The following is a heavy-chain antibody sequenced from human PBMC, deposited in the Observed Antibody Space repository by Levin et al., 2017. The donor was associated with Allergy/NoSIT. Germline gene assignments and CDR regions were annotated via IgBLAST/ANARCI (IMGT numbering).Heavy chain of an antibody. CDR2: IYHSGSA. Sequence: SETLSLTCSVSGGSVSGYYWSWIRQPPGKGLDWIGHIYHSGSANYNPSLKSRVTISVDTSKNQFALKLSSVTAADTAVYFCARGLWETSRYTHGFWGQGTLVTVSS. CDR3: ARGLWETSRYTHGF. D-gene: IGHD3-16*02. CDR1: GGSVSGYY. J-gene: IGHJ4*02. V-gene: IGHV4-59*02.